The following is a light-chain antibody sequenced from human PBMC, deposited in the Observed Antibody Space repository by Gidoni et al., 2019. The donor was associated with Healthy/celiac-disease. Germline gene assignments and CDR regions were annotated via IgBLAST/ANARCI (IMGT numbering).Light chain of an antibody. J-gene: IGKJ3*01. CDR2: ASS. V-gene: IGKV1-39*01. CDR1: QSISSY. Sequence: IQMTQSPSSLSASVGDRVTITCRASQSISSYLNWYQQKPGKAPKLLIYASSSLQSGVPSRFRGIGSGTDFTLIISSLQPEDFATYYWQQSYSTPFTFGPGTKVDIK. CDR3: QQSYSTPFT.